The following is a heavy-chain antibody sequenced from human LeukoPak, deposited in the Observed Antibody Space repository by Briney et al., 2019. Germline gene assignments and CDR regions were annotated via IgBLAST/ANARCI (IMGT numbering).Heavy chain of an antibody. CDR2: ISSSGSTI. J-gene: IGHJ3*02. CDR1: GFTFSSYE. D-gene: IGHD2-21*02. Sequence: GGSLRLSCAAPGFTFSSYEMNWVRQAPGKGLEWVSYISSSGSTIYYADSVKGRFTISRDNAKNSLYLQMNSLRAEDTAVYYCARDGDCGGACGNGFDIWGQGTMVTVSS. CDR3: ARDGDCGGACGNGFDI. V-gene: IGHV3-48*03.